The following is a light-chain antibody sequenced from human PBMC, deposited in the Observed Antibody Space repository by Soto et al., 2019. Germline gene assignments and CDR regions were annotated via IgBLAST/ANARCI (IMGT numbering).Light chain of an antibody. CDR1: QSVSSSY. CDR2: GAS. CDR3: EQSGSSRT. V-gene: IGKV3-20*01. J-gene: IGKJ1*01. Sequence: LSPGARATLSCRASQSVSSSYLAWYQQKPGQAPRLLIYGASSRATGIPDRFSGSGSGTDFTLTISRLEPDDFAVYYGEQSGSSRTFAQLSMADI.